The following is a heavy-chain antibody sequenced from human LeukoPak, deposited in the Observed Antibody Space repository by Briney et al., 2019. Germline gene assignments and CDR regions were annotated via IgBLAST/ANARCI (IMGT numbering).Heavy chain of an antibody. D-gene: IGHD4-17*01. CDR3: AKEHRTVTTGFDY. CDR1: GFTFSSYG. V-gene: IGHV3-30*18. CDR2: ISYDGSNK. J-gene: IGHJ4*02. Sequence: PGGSLRLSCAASGFTFSSYGMHWVRQAPGKGLEWVAVISYDGSNKYYADSVKGRFTISRDNSKNTLYLQMNSPRAEDTAVYYCAKEHRTVTTGFDYWGQGTLVTVSS.